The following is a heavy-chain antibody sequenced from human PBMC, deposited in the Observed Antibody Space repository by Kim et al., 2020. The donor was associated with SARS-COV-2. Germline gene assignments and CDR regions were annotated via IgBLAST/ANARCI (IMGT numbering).Heavy chain of an antibody. Sequence: NPSLKSRVIISSDTSKNQFSLNLRPVTAADTAVYYCARSYSGTYFAAFDIWGPGTMATVSS. D-gene: IGHD1-26*01. V-gene: IGHV4-4*08. J-gene: IGHJ3*02. CDR3: ARSYSGTYFAAFDI.